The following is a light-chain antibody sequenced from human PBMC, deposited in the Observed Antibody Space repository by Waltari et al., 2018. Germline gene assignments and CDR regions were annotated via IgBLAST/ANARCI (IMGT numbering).Light chain of an antibody. CDR1: SSDVGGYNY. CDR2: DVS. CDR3: SSYTSSSTWV. V-gene: IGLV2-14*01. Sequence: QSALTQPASVSGSLGQSITITCTGTSSDVGGYNYVYWYQQHPGKAPKLMIYDVSKRPSGVSNRFSGSKSGNTSSLTISGLQAEDEADYYCSSYTSSSTWVFGGGTKLTVL. J-gene: IGLJ3*02.